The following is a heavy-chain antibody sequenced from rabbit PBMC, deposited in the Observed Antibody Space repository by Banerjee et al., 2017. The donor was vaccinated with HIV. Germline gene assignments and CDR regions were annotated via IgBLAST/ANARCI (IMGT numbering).Heavy chain of an antibody. Sequence: QEQLEESGGDLVKPEGSLTLTCTASGFSFSDYWICWVRQAPGKGLEWIGCNNDNTWYASWAKGRFTITRTSSTTVTLQMTSLTAADTATYFCARTGYGDGYGMWGPGTLVTVS. V-gene: IGHV1S45*01. CDR1: GFSFSDYW. CDR3: ARTGYGDGYGM. D-gene: IGHD6-1*01. J-gene: IGHJ4*01. CDR2: NNDNT.